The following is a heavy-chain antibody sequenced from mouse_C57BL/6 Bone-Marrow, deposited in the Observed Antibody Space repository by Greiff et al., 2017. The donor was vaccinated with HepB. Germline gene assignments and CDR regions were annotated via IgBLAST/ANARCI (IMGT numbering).Heavy chain of an antibody. Sequence: VQLQQSGAELARPGASVKLSCKASGYTFTSYGISWVKQRTGQGLEWIGEIYPRSGNTYYNEKFKGKATLTADKSSSTAYMELRSLTSEDSAVYFCARCGRQLRLYYFDYWGQGTTLTVSS. CDR3: ARCGRQLRLYYFDY. D-gene: IGHD3-2*02. CDR2: IYPRSGNT. J-gene: IGHJ2*01. V-gene: IGHV1-81*01. CDR1: GYTFTSYG.